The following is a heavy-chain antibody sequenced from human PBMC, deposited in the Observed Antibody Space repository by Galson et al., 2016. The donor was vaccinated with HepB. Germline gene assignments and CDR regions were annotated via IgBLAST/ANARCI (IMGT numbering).Heavy chain of an antibody. CDR2: IRSRADGGPT. CDR3: TTAHGGDYYYAMDV. D-gene: IGHD3-16*01. V-gene: IGHV3-15*07. J-gene: IGHJ6*02. Sequence: SLRLSCAASGFTFTNTWMNWVRQAPGKGLEWVGRIRSRADGGPTDYAAPVQGRFTVSRDDSKKTLYLQMNSLTTDDTAVYFCTTAHGGDYYYAMDVWGQGTTVTVSS. CDR1: GFTFTNTW.